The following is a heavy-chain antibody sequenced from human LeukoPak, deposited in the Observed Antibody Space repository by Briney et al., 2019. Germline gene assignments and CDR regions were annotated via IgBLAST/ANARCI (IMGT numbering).Heavy chain of an antibody. Sequence: SQTLSLTCTVSGGSISSGGYYWNWIRQHPGKGLEWIGYIYYSESTNYNPSLKSRVTISVDTSKNQFSLKLSSVTAADTAVYYCARVRDSSSWYLVRWFDPWGQGTLVTVSS. V-gene: IGHV4-31*03. CDR1: GGSISSGGYY. J-gene: IGHJ5*02. CDR2: IYYSEST. D-gene: IGHD6-13*01. CDR3: ARVRDSSSWYLVRWFDP.